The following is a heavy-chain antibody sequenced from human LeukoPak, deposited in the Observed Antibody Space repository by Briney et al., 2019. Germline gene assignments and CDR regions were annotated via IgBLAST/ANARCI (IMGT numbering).Heavy chain of an antibody. V-gene: IGHV1-69*04. D-gene: IGHD1-7*01. CDR2: IIPIFGIA. CDR1: GGTFSSYA. CDR3: ARGLELRPYYYGMDV. J-gene: IGHJ6*02. Sequence: GASVKLSCKASGGTFSSYAISWVRQAPGQGLEWMGRIIPIFGIANYAQKFQGRVTITADKSTSTAYMELSSLRSEDTAVYYCARGLELRPYYYGMDVWGQGTTVTVSS.